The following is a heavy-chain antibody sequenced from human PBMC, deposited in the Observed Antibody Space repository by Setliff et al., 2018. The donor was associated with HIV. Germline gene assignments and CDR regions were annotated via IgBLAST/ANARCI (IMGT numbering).Heavy chain of an antibody. V-gene: IGHV4-59*01. J-gene: IGHJ6*02. CDR2: IYYSGST. CDR3: ARPVSKNFYGMDV. Sequence: SETLSLTCTVSGGSISSYYWTWIRQPPGKGLEWIGYIYYSGSTNYNPSLKSRVTISGDTSNNQFSLNLTSVTTADTAVYYCARPVSKNFYGMDVWGLGTTVTVSS. CDR1: GGSISSYY.